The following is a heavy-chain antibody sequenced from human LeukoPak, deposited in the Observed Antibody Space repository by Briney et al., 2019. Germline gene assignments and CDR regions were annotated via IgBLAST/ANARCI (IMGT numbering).Heavy chain of an antibody. CDR3: ARSSYSSSWYN. J-gene: IGHJ4*02. V-gene: IGHV3-9*01. CDR2: ISWNSGSI. D-gene: IGHD6-13*01. Sequence: KTGGSLRLSCAASGFTFDDYAMHWVRQAPGKGLEWVSGISWNSGSIGYADSVKGRFTISRDNAKNSLYLQMNSLRAEDTAVYYCARSSYSSSWYNWGQGTLVTVSS. CDR1: GFTFDDYA.